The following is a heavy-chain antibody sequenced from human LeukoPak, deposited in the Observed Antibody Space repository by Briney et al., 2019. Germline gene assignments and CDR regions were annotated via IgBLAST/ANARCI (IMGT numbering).Heavy chain of an antibody. CDR3: AREKVGVSDY. V-gene: IGHV3-48*02. CDR1: GFTFSTSS. D-gene: IGHD2-8*01. J-gene: IGHJ4*02. Sequence: GGSLRLSCATSGFTFSTSSMNWVRQAPGKGLEWISHITSSTDTMYYADSVKGRFTISRDNAKNSLYLQMNSLRDEDTAVYYCAREKVGVSDYWGQGTLVTVSS. CDR2: ITSSTDTM.